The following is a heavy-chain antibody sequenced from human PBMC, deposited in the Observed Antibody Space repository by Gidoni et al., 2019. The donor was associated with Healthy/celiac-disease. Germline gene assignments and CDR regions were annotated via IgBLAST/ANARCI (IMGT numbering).Heavy chain of an antibody. Sequence: QVQLQESGTGLVKPSGTLSLTCAGSGGSISSSNWWSWVRQPPGKWLDWIGEIYHSGSTNYNPSLKSRVTISVDKSKNQFSLKLSSVTAAETAVDYCARVGGYSSSDKNFDYWGQGTLVTVSS. D-gene: IGHD6-13*01. CDR1: GGSISSSNW. CDR2: IYHSGST. J-gene: IGHJ4*02. CDR3: ARVGGYSSSDKNFDY. V-gene: IGHV4-4*02.